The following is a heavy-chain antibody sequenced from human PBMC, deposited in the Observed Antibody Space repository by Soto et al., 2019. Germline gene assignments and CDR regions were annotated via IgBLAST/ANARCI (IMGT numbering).Heavy chain of an antibody. CDR1: GFTFSSYA. J-gene: IGHJ6*02. CDR3: ARDGGQARGRDV. D-gene: IGHD3-3*01. V-gene: IGHV3-30-3*01. CDR2: ISYDGSNK. Sequence: QVQLVESGGGVVQPGRSLRLSCAASGFTFSSYAMHWVRQAPGKGLEWVAVISYDGSNKYYADSVKGRFTISRDNSKNTLYLQMNSLRAEDTAVYYCARDGGQARGRDVWGQGTTVTVSS.